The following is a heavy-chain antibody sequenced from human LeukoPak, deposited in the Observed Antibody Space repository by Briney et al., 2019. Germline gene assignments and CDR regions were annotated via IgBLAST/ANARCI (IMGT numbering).Heavy chain of an antibody. J-gene: IGHJ4*02. CDR3: ARDSSGWYTAPAFDY. CDR2: IIPIFGTA. Sequence: GSSVKVSCKASGGTFSSYAISWVRQAPGQRLEWMGGIIPIFGTANYAQKFQGRVTITMDESTSTAYMELSSLRSEDTAVYYCARDSSGWYTAPAFDYWGQGTLVTVSS. V-gene: IGHV1-69*05. CDR1: GGTFSSYA. D-gene: IGHD6-19*01.